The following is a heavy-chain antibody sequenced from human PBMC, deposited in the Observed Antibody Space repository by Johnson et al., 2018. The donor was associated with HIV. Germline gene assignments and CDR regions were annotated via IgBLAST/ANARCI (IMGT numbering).Heavy chain of an antibody. CDR2: ISGSGGST. CDR3: VRDVGSSLIDAFDI. CDR1: GFTFDDYA. Sequence: VQLVESGGGLVQPGRSLRLSCAASGFTFDDYAIHWVRQPPGKGLEWVSVISGSGGSTYYADSVKGRFTISRDNAKNSLYLQMNSLRHEDTAVYYFVRDVGSSLIDAFDIWGQGTMVTVSS. D-gene: IGHD6-13*01. J-gene: IGHJ3*02. V-gene: IGHV3-9*01.